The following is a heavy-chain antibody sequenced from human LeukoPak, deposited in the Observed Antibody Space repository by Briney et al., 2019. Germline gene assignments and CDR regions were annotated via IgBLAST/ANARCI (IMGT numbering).Heavy chain of an antibody. V-gene: IGHV3-21*01. Sequence: GGSLRLSCAASGFTFSSYSMNWVRQAPGKGLEWVSSISSSSSYIYYADSVKGRLTISRDNAKNSLYLQMNSLRAEDTAVYYCARRKSVGVFDYWGQGTLVTVSS. CDR1: GFTFSSYS. CDR2: ISSSSSYI. J-gene: IGHJ4*02. D-gene: IGHD2-15*01. CDR3: ARRKSVGVFDY.